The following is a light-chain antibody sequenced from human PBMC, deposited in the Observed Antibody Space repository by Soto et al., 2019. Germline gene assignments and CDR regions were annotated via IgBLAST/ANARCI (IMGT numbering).Light chain of an antibody. CDR1: TSDVGAYNY. J-gene: IGLJ3*02. CDR2: DVS. V-gene: IGLV2-14*03. Sequence: QSVLTQPASVSGSPGQSITISCTGTTSDVGAYNYVSWYQQYPGRAPKLIIYDVSNRPSGVSNRFSGSKSGNTASLTISGLQAEDEADYYCCSYTSSVTVSFGGGTKLTVL. CDR3: CSYTSSVTVS.